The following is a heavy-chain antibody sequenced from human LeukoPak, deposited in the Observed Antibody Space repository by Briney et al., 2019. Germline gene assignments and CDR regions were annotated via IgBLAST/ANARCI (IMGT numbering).Heavy chain of an antibody. CDR1: GGSISSSRYY. Sequence: SETLSLTCTVSGGSISSSRYYWGWIRQPPGKGLEWIGNIYYSGSAYYNPSLKSRVIISVDTSKNQFSLKLSSVTAADTAVYYCARDWVVGARWFDPWGQGTLVTVSS. J-gene: IGHJ5*02. CDR2: IYYSGSA. V-gene: IGHV4-39*07. D-gene: IGHD1-26*01. CDR3: ARDWVVGARWFDP.